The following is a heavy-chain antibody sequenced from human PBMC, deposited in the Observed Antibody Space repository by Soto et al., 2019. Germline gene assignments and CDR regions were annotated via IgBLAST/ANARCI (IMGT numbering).Heavy chain of an antibody. J-gene: IGHJ5*02. V-gene: IGHV4-4*07. Sequence: SETLSLTCTVSGGSISSYYWSWIRQPAGKGLEWIGRIYTSGSTNYNPSLKSRVTMSVDTSKNQFSLKLSSVTAADMAVYHCARMEANIDWGGWFDPWGQGTQVTVSS. CDR1: GGSISSYY. CDR2: IYTSGST. CDR3: ARMEANIDWGGWFDP. D-gene: IGHD3-16*01.